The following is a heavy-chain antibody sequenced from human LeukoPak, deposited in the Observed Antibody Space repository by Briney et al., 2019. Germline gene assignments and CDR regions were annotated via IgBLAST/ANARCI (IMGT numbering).Heavy chain of an antibody. J-gene: IGHJ4*02. CDR3: ARDIGGGYTYGLGGY. D-gene: IGHD5-18*01. CDR1: GFTFSNYW. Sequence: GGSLRLSCAASGFTFSNYWMTWVRQAPGKGLEWVGNIRQDGSEKHYVDSVKGRFTVSRDNAKNSLYLQMNSLRAEDAAVYYCARDIGGGYTYGLGGYWGQGTLVTVSS. CDR2: IRQDGSEK. V-gene: IGHV3-7*01.